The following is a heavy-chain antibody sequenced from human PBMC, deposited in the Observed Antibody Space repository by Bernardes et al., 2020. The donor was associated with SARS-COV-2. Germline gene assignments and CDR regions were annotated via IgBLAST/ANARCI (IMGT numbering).Heavy chain of an antibody. CDR1: GGSISSYY. Sequence: LSLTCTVSGGSISSYYWSWIRQPPGKGLEWIGYIYYGGSTNYNPSLKSRVAVSIDTSKNQFSLQLNSVTAADTAIYYCARSGGYGSGWLYWGQGTLVTVSS. CDR2: IYYGGST. J-gene: IGHJ4*02. D-gene: IGHD6-19*01. V-gene: IGHV4-59*01. CDR3: ARSGGYGSGWLY.